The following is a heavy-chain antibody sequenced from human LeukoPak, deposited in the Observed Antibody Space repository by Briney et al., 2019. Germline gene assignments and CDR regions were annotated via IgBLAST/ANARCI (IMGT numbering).Heavy chain of an antibody. CDR1: GFTFSSYA. D-gene: IGHD4-17*01. CDR3: ARETYGDHTFDY. V-gene: IGHV3-21*05. J-gene: IGHJ4*02. Sequence: PGGSLRLSCAASGFTFSSYAMSWVRQAPGKGLEWVSFISTSFSYTYYADSVKGRFTISRDNAKKSVYLQMNSLRAEDTAVYYCARETYGDHTFDYWGQGTLVTVSS. CDR2: ISTSFSYT.